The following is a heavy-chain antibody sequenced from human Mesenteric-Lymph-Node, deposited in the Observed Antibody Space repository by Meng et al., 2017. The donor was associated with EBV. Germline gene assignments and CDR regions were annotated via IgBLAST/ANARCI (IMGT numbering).Heavy chain of an antibody. CDR1: GGSFNDYY. J-gene: IGHJ4*02. CDR2: INHIRSV. D-gene: IGHD6-19*01. CDR3: ARVRSSGSGLIRNYFDY. V-gene: IGHV4-34*02. Sequence: HVDLQQWGAEHLKPAKTLYLSCAVYGGSFNDYYWIWIRQAPGKGLEWIGEINHIRSVYYNPSLKSRVTISVDTSNNQISLRLTSVTAADTAIYYCARVRSSGSGLIRNYFDYWGQGTLVTVSS.